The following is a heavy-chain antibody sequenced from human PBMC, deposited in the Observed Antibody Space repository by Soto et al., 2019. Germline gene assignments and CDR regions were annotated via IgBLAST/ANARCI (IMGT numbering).Heavy chain of an antibody. CDR3: AGGWWNRSVWYYFDS. J-gene: IGHJ4*02. Sequence: SETLSLTCAVSGGSINSSNWWSWVRQPPGKGLEWIGEIYHSGGTNYSPSLKSRVTISLDKSKNHFSLRLSSVTAADTAVYYCAGGWWNRSVWYYFDSWGQGPRVTASS. CDR2: IYHSGGT. D-gene: IGHD6-13*01. V-gene: IGHV4-4*02. CDR1: GGSINSSNW.